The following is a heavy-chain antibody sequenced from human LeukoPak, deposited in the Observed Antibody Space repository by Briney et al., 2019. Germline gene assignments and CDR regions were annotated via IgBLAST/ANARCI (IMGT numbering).Heavy chain of an antibody. V-gene: IGHV1-24*01. D-gene: IGHD1-26*01. CDR1: GYTLTELS. J-gene: IGHJ4*02. CDR2: FDPEDGET. CDR3: ATEVHGVGWELRPF. Sequence: GASVKVSCKVSGYTLTELSMHWVRQAPGKGLERMGGFDPEDGETIYAQKYQGRVTMTEDTSTDTAYMELSSLRSEDTAVYYCATEVHGVGWELRPFWGQGTLVTVSS.